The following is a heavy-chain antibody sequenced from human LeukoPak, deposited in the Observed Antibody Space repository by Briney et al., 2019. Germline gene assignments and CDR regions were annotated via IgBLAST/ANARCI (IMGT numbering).Heavy chain of an antibody. Sequence: SETLSLTCTVSGYSISSSYYWAWIRQPPGKGLEWIGSIYYSGSTYYNPSLKSRVTISVDTSKNQFSLRLSSLTAADTAVYYCARGSGYYYVDFDYWGQGNLVTVSS. V-gene: IGHV4-38-2*02. CDR2: IYYSGST. CDR1: GYSISSSYY. D-gene: IGHD3-22*01. J-gene: IGHJ4*02. CDR3: ARGSGYYYVDFDY.